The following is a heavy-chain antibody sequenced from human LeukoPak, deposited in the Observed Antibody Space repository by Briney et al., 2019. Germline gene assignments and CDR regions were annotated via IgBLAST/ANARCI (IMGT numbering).Heavy chain of an antibody. Sequence: SETLSLTCTVSGGSISSYYWSWIRQPPGKGLEWIGFVHYSGSTHYNPSLKGRVTISVDTSKNQVSLKLTSVTAADTAVYYCARTEESGYNYGYFGYYYYMDVWGKGTTVTVSS. V-gene: IGHV4-59*01. CDR2: VHYSGST. J-gene: IGHJ6*03. D-gene: IGHD5-18*01. CDR1: GGSISSYY. CDR3: ARTEESGYNYGYFGYYYYMDV.